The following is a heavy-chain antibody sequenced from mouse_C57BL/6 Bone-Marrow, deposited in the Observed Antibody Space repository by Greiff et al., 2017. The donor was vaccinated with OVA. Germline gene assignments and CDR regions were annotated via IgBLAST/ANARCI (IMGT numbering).Heavy chain of an antibody. CDR1: GYTFTSYW. CDR2: IDPSDSYT. CDR3: AKEGGGLPHYYAMDY. D-gene: IGHD2-4*01. J-gene: IGHJ4*01. Sequence: QVQLQQPGAELVMPGASVKLSCKASGYTFTSYWMHWVKQRPGQGLEWIGEIDPSDSYTNYNQKCKCKSTLPVDKYSSTAYMQLSSLTSEDAAVYYCAKEGGGLPHYYAMDYWGQGTSVTVSS. V-gene: IGHV1-69*01.